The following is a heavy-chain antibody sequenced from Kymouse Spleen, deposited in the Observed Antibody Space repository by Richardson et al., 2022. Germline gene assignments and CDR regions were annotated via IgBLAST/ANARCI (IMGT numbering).Heavy chain of an antibody. J-gene: IGHJ6*02. CDR3: ARDRAAAQYYYYYYGMDV. CDR2: ISSSSSYI. Sequence: EVQLVESGGGLVKPGGSLRLSCAASGFTFSSYSMNWVRQAPGKGLEWVSSISSSSSYIYYADSVKGRFTISRDNAKNSLYLQMNSLRAEDTAVYYCARDRAAAQYYYYYYGMDVWGQGTTVTVSS. CDR1: GFTFSSYS. V-gene: IGHV3-21*03. D-gene: IGHD6-13*01.